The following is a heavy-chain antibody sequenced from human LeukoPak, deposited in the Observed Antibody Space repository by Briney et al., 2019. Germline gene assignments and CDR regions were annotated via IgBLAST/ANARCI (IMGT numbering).Heavy chain of an antibody. J-gene: IGHJ4*02. V-gene: IGHV3-21*01. CDR2: ISSGGHI. D-gene: IGHD3-22*01. Sequence: PGESLRLSCAASGFTFSSYGLNWVRQAPEKGLEWVSTISSGGHIYYEDSVKGRFTISRDNAKNSLYLQMNSLRAEDTAVYYCARDQDGGKYYYESSGYSHWGQGILVTVSS. CDR3: ARDQDGGKYYYESSGYSH. CDR1: GFTFSSYG.